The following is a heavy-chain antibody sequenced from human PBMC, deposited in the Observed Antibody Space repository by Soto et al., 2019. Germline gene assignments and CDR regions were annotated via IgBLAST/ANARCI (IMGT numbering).Heavy chain of an antibody. CDR2: IYSGGNT. Sequence: GTLRPSCAASVLSFNTTFMRWVREAPGKGLEWLAVIYSGGNTFYADSLKGRFTISKDNSKITLSLQMNSLRAEDTAVYYCTRDAPGDSPYYFYYYGMDVWGQGTTVTVSS. CDR1: VLSFNTTF. CDR3: TRDAPGDSPYYFYYYGMDV. J-gene: IGHJ6*02. D-gene: IGHD5-18*01. V-gene: IGHV3-53*01.